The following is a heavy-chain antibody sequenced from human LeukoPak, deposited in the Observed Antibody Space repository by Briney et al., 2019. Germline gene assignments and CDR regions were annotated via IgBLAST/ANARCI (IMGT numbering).Heavy chain of an antibody. V-gene: IGHV4-59*01. D-gene: IGHD2/OR15-2a*01. CDR3: ASSQGPYLGYYYYYYMDV. CDR1: GGSISSYY. J-gene: IGHJ6*03. Sequence: SETLSLTCTVSGGSISSYYWSWIRQPPGKGLEWIGYIYYSGSTNYNPSLKSRVTISVDTSKNQFSLKLSSVTAADTAVYYCASSQGPYLGYYYYYYMDVWGKGTTVTVSS. CDR2: IYYSGST.